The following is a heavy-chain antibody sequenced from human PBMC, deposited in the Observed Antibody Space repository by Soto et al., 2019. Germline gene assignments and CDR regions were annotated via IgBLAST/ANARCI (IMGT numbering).Heavy chain of an antibody. D-gene: IGHD2-2*01. V-gene: IGHV4-34*01. Sequence: SETLSLTCAVYGGSFSGYYWSWIRQPPGKGLEWIGEINHSGSTNYNPSLKSRVTISVDTSKNQFSLKLSSVTAADTAVYYCARGYSSTSMSPYYYYYMDVWGKGTTVTVSS. CDR1: GGSFSGYY. CDR3: ARGYSSTSMSPYYYYYMDV. J-gene: IGHJ6*03. CDR2: INHSGST.